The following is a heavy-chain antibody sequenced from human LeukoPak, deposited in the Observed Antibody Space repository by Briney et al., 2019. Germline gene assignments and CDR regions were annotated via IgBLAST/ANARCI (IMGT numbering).Heavy chain of an antibody. Sequence: GGSLRLSCAASGFTFSSCSMNWVRQAPGKGLEWVSSISSSSSYIYYADSVKGRFTISRDNAKNSLYLQMNSLRAEDTAVYSCARRYSSSWYRAFDIWGQGTMVTVSS. D-gene: IGHD6-13*01. CDR1: GFTFSSCS. CDR2: ISSSSSYI. V-gene: IGHV3-21*01. CDR3: ARRYSSSWYRAFDI. J-gene: IGHJ3*02.